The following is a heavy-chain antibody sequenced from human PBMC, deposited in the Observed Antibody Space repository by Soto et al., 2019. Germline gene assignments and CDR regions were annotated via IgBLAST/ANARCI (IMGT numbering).Heavy chain of an antibody. Sequence: GGSLRLSCAAFGFTLSSYDMNWVRQAPGKGLQWVSLITCDGSNKDYADSVKGRFTISRDNSKNTLYLQMNSLRAEDTAVYYCAKEGSGSYYYYYYYGMDVWGQGTTVTVSS. CDR2: ITCDGSNK. CDR1: GFTLSSYD. V-gene: IGHV3-30*18. CDR3: AKEGSGSYYYYYYYGMDV. D-gene: IGHD1-26*01. J-gene: IGHJ6*02.